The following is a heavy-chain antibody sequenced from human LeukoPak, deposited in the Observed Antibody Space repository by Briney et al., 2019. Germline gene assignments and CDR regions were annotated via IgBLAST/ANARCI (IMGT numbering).Heavy chain of an antibody. CDR1: GFTFDDYA. CDR2: ISWNSGSI. D-gene: IGHD2-2*01. J-gene: IGHJ4*02. CDR3: AKGYCSSTSCYEFDY. Sequence: PGGSLRLSCAASGFTFDDYAMHWVRQAPGKGLEWVSGISWNSGSIGYADSVKGRFTISRDNAKNSLYLQMNSLTAEDMALYYCAKGYCSSTSCYEFDYWGQGTLVTVSS. V-gene: IGHV3-9*03.